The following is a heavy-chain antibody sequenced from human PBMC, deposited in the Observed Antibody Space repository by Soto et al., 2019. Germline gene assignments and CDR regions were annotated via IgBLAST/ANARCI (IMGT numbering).Heavy chain of an antibody. CDR1: GFTFNSYG. CDR3: ARESEDLTSNFDY. Sequence: GGSLRLSCAASGFTFNSYGMNWVRQAPGKGLEWVSSISSTTNYIYYGDSMKGRFTISRDNGKNSLYLEMHSLRAEDTAVYYCARESEDLTSNFDYWGQGTLVTVSS. J-gene: IGHJ4*02. V-gene: IGHV3-21*06. CDR2: ISSTTNYI.